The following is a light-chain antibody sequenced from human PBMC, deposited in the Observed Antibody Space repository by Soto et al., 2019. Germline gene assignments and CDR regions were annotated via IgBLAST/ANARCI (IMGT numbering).Light chain of an antibody. CDR1: QGISSY. CDR2: AAS. J-gene: IGKJ4*01. V-gene: IGKV1-9*01. CDR3: QQLNSYPFT. Sequence: DIQLTQSPSFLSASVGERVTITCRASQGISSYLAWYQQKPGKAPKLLIYAASTLQSGVPSRFSGSGSGTEFTLTISSLQPEDFATYYCQQLNSYPFTFGGGTKV.